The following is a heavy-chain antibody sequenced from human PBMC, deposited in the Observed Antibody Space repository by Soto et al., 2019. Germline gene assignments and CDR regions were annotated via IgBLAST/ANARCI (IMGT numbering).Heavy chain of an antibody. CDR2: INPGNGNT. Sequence: GASVKVSCKASGYSFTTYTMHWVRQAPGQRLEWMGWINPGNGNTKYSQKFQGRVTISRDTSANTAYMELSSLRSEDTAVYFCARDGARITIFGVVYYFDYWGQGTLVTVSS. CDR1: GYSFTTYT. D-gene: IGHD3-3*01. CDR3: ARDGARITIFGVVYYFDY. V-gene: IGHV1-3*01. J-gene: IGHJ4*03.